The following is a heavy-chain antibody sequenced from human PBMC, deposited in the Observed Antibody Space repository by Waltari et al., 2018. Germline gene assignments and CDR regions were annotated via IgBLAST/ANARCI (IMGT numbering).Heavy chain of an antibody. J-gene: IGHJ4*02. CDR3: AREVGTTMD. CDR1: GGSISSTSYY. D-gene: IGHD1-26*01. CDR2: IYYSGST. V-gene: IGHV4-39*07. Sequence: QLQLQESGPGLVKPSETLSLTCTVSGGSISSTSYYWGWIRQPPGKGLEWIGSIYYSGSTYYNPSLKSRVTISVDTSKNQFSLKLTSVTAADTAVYYCAREVGTTMDWGQGTLVTVSS.